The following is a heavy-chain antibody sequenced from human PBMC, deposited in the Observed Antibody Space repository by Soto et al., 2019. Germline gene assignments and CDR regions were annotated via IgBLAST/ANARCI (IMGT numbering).Heavy chain of an antibody. D-gene: IGHD3-10*01. CDR1: GFTFSSYW. Sequence: HPGGSLRLSCAASGFTFSSYWMSWVRQAPGKGLEWVANIKQDGSEKYYVDSVKGRFTISRDNAKNSLYLQMNSLRAEDTAVYYCARELRGSGSYYPYHYYYGMDAWGQATTVTVSS. J-gene: IGHJ6*02. CDR2: IKQDGSEK. CDR3: ARELRGSGSYYPYHYYYGMDA. V-gene: IGHV3-7*01.